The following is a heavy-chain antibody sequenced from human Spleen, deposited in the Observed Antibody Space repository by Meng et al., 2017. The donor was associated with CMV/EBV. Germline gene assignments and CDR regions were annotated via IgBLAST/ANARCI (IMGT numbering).Heavy chain of an antibody. CDR3: ARGGWFDP. CDR2: INHSGST. V-gene: IGHV4-34*01. Sequence: QVQLQQWGAGLLKPSQTLYLTFYVYGVSFSGYYWSWIRQPPGKGLAWIGEINHSGSTNYNPSLKSRVTISVDTSKHQFSLKLSSVTAADTAVYYCARGGWFDPWGQGTLVTVSS. J-gene: IGHJ5*02. CDR1: GVSFSGYY.